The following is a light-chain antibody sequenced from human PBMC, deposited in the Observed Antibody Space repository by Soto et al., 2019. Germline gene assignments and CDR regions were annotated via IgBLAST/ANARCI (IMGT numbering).Light chain of an antibody. V-gene: IGLV2-14*03. CDR1: SNDVGGYNF. CDR3: SSYTSSTTRI. Sequence: QSALTQPASVSGSPGQSITISCAGTSNDVGGYNFVSWYQQHPGKAPKLMIYDVSYRPSGVSNRFSGSKSGNTASLTISGLRAEDEADYYCSSYTSSTTRIFGGGTKLTVL. J-gene: IGLJ2*01. CDR2: DVS.